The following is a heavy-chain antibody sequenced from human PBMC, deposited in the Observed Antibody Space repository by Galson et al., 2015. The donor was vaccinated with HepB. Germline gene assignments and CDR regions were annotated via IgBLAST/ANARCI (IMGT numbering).Heavy chain of an antibody. D-gene: IGHD7-27*01. Sequence: SLRLSCAASGFTFSSYAVSWVRQAPGKGLDWVSAISGTGGRPYYADSVKGRFTISRDNSKNTLYLQMNSLRAEDTAVYFCAKGDLTGSRFYYGMDVWGLGTTVTVSS. CDR2: ISGTGGRP. CDR3: AKGDLTGSRFYYGMDV. V-gene: IGHV3-23*01. CDR1: GFTFSSYA. J-gene: IGHJ6*02.